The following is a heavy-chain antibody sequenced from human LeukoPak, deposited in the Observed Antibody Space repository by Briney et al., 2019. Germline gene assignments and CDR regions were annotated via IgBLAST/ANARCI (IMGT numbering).Heavy chain of an antibody. D-gene: IGHD3-22*01. V-gene: IGHV3-30*03. CDR1: GFTFSSYG. CDR3: AREGPTMIVINGYFDL. J-gene: IGHJ2*01. CDR2: ISYDGSNK. Sequence: GGSLRLSCAASGFTFSSYGMHWVRQAPGKGLEWVAVISYDGSNKYYADSVKGRFTISRDNSKNTLYLQMNSLRAEDTAVYYCAREGPTMIVINGYFDLWGRGTLVTVSS.